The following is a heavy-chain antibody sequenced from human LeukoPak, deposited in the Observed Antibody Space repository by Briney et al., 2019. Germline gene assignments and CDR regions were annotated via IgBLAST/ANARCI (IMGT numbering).Heavy chain of an antibody. V-gene: IGHV3-30*02. Sequence: GGSLRLSCAASGFTFSSYGMHWVRQAPGKGLEWVAFIRYDGSNKYYADSVKGRFTISRDNSKNTLYLQMNSLRAEDTAVYHCAKDPLPLFGMIVVVIAYYFDYWGQGTLVTVSS. D-gene: IGHD3-22*01. J-gene: IGHJ4*02. CDR2: IRYDGSNK. CDR1: GFTFSSYG. CDR3: AKDPLPLFGMIVVVIAYYFDY.